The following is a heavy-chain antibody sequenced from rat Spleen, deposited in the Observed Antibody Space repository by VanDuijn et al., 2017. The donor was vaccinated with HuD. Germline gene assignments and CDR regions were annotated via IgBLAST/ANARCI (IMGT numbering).Heavy chain of an antibody. V-gene: IGHV2-30*01. CDR3: ARDELGAGDY. J-gene: IGHJ2*01. CDR2: MWSGGST. D-gene: IGHD5-1*01. CDR1: GFSLTSYN. Sequence: QVQLKESGPGLVQPSQTLSLTCTVSGFSLTSYNVHWLRQSTGKGLEWMGVMWSGGSTDYNSALKSRLSISRDTSKNQVFLKMNSLQTEDTATYYCARDELGAGDYWGQGVMVTVSS.